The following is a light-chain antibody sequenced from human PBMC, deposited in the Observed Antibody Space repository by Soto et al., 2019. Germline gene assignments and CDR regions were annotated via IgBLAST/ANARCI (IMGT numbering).Light chain of an antibody. Sequence: QSVLPQPASVSASPGQSITISCTGTSGDVGGFNYVSWYQQHPGKAPKLMIYEVSNRPSGVSNRFSGSKSGNTASLTISGLQAEDEADYYCSSYTSSSSIYVFGTGTKGTVL. CDR2: EVS. J-gene: IGLJ1*01. CDR1: SGDVGGFNY. CDR3: SSYTSSSSIYV. V-gene: IGLV2-14*03.